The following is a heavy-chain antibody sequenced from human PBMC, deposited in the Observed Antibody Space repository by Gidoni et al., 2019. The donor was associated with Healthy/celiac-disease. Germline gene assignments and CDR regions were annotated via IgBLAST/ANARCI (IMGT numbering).Heavy chain of an antibody. CDR3: ARVGRSDDYGDYGVMVDGGAFDI. CDR2: ISPSFGTA. J-gene: IGHJ3*02. V-gene: IGHV1-69*01. Sequence: AEVKKPGSSVKVSCKACGGTVSSYASSWVRQAPGQGLEWMGGISPSFGTANYAQKFQGRVTITSDESTSTAYMALSSLCSEDTAVYSCARVGRSDDYGDYGVMVDGGAFDIWGQGTMVTVSS. D-gene: IGHD4-17*01. CDR1: GGTVSSYA.